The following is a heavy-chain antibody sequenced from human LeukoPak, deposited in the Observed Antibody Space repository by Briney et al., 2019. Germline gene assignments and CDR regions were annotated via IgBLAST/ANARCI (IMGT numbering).Heavy chain of an antibody. V-gene: IGHV3-11*01. J-gene: IGHJ5*02. CDR2: ISSSGSTI. CDR3: GLLGGVSAANRAEVGH. D-gene: IGHD7-27*01. Sequence: GGSLRLSCAASGFTFSDYYMSWIRQAPGKGLEWVSYISSSGSTIYYADSVKGRFTISRDNAKNSLYLQTNSLRAEDTAVYYCGLLGGVSAANRAEVGHWGQGTLVTVSS. CDR1: GFTFSDYY.